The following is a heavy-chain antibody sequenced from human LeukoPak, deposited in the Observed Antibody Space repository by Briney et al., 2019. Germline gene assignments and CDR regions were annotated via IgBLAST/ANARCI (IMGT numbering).Heavy chain of an antibody. CDR2: IYYSGST. V-gene: IGHV4-59*08. Sequence: NPSETLSLTCTVSGGSISSYYWSWIRQPPGKGLEWIGYIYYSGSTNYNPSLKSRVTISVDTSKNQFSLKLSSVTAADTAVYYCARTVQLERRWFDPWGQGTLVTVSS. D-gene: IGHD1-1*01. CDR1: GGSISSYY. CDR3: ARTVQLERRWFDP. J-gene: IGHJ5*02.